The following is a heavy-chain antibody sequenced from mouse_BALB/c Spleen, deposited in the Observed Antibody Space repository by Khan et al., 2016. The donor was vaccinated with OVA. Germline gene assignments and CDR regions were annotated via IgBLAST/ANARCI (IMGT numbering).Heavy chain of an antibody. J-gene: IGHJ4*01. D-gene: IGHD2-14*01. CDR1: GLSLSRYN. V-gene: IGHV2-6-4*01. CDR2: IWGGGGT. Sequence: QVQLKESGPGQVAPSQSLSITCTVSGLSLSRYNIHWVRQPPGKGLEWLGMIWGGGGTDYNSTLKSRLSIRKHNSKSQVFLKMNSLQTDDTAMYYCARAYYRYDGYYAMDYWGQGTPVTVSS. CDR3: ARAYYRYDGYYAMDY.